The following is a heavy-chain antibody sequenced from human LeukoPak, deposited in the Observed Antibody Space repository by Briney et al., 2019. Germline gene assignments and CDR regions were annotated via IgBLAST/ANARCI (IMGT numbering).Heavy chain of an antibody. CDR2: ISPYNGST. Sequence: ASVKVSCKASGYTFTSHGISWVRQAPGQGLEWMGWISPYNGSTNYAQNLQGRVTMTADTSTSTAYMELRSLRSDDTAVYYCARARGYCSGDNCYLYYFDYWGQGTLVTVSS. V-gene: IGHV1-18*04. CDR3: ARARGYCSGDNCYLYYFDY. D-gene: IGHD2-15*01. J-gene: IGHJ4*02. CDR1: GYTFTSHG.